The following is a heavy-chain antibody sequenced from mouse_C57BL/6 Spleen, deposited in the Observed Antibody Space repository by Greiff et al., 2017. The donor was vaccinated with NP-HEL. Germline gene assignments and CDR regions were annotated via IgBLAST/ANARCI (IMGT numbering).Heavy chain of an antibody. J-gene: IGHJ2*01. V-gene: IGHV14-3*01. CDR3: AGSGDGSSYADYYFDY. D-gene: IGHD1-1*01. CDR2: IDPANGNT. CDR1: GFNIKNTY. Sequence: VQLQQSVAELVRPGASVKLSCTASGFNIKNTYMHWVKQRPEQGLEWIGRIDPANGNTKYAPKFQGKATITADTSSNTAYLQLSSLTSEDTAIHYCAGSGDGSSYADYYFDYWGQGTTLTVSS.